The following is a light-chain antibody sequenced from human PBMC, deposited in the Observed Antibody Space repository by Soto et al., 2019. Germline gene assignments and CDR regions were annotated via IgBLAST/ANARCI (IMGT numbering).Light chain of an antibody. J-gene: IGKJ1*01. CDR1: QGISSY. Sequence: DIQLTQSPSFLSASVGDRVTITCRASQGISSYLAWYQQKPGKAPKLLIYAASTLQSGVPSRFSGSGSGTGFTLTISSLQPEDFATYYCQQLNSYPVTFGQGTKVEIK. CDR3: QQLNSYPVT. CDR2: AAS. V-gene: IGKV1-9*01.